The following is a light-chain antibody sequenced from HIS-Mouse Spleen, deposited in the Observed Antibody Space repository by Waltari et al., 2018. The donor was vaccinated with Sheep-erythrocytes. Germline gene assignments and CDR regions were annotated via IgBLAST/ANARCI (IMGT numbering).Light chain of an antibody. CDR2: EVS. V-gene: IGLV2-14*01. CDR1: SSDVGVYNY. CDR3: SSYTSSSTGV. J-gene: IGLJ2*01. Sequence: QSALTQPASVSGSPGQSITISCTATSSDVGVYNYVSWYQQHPGKAPKLMIYEVSNRPSGVSNRFSGSKSGNTASLTISGLQAEDEADYYCSSYTSSSTGVFGGGTKLTVL.